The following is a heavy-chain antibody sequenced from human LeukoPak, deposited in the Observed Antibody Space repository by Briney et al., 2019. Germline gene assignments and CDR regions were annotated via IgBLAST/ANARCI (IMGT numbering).Heavy chain of an antibody. D-gene: IGHD5-18*01. J-gene: IGHJ4*02. CDR2: INTNTGNP. CDR1: GYTFTSYA. CDR3: ARTTRYYTAMVPFDY. Sequence: GASVKVSCRASGYTFTSYAMNWVRQAPGQGLEGMGWINTNTGNPTYAQGFTGRFVFSLDTSVSTAYLQISSLKAEDTAVYYCARTTRYYTAMVPFDYWGQGTLVTVSS. V-gene: IGHV7-4-1*02.